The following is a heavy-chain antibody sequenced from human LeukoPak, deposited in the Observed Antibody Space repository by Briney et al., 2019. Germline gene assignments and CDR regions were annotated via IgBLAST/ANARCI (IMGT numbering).Heavy chain of an antibody. J-gene: IGHJ4*02. CDR2: ISAYNGNT. CDR1: GYTFTSYG. D-gene: IGHD6-19*01. CDR3: ARSWPGGYDLAVAGYFDY. V-gene: IGHV1-18*01. Sequence: ASVKVSCKASGYTFTSYGISWVRQAPGQGLEWMGWISAYNGNTNYVQKLQGRVTMTTDKSTSTAYLELRSLRSDDTAVYYCARSWPGGYDLAVAGYFDYWGQGTLVTVSS.